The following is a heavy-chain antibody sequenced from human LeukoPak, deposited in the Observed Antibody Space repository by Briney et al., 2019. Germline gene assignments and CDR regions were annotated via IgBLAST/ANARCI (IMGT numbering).Heavy chain of an antibody. CDR1: GCTFTSYY. J-gene: IGHJ6*02. V-gene: IGHV1-46*01. Sequence: GASVKVSCKASGCTFTSYYIHWVRQAPGQGLEWMGIINPNGGSTSYAQKFQDRVSMTRDTSTSTVYMELSSLRSEDTAVYYCARERSQGYGMDVWGQGTTVTVSS. CDR3: ARERSQGYGMDV. CDR2: INPNGGST.